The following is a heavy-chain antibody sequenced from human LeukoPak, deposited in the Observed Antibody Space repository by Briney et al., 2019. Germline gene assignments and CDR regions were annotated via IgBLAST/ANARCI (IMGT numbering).Heavy chain of an antibody. CDR3: ASGGYNYVIVDGY. CDR1: GGTFSNYA. D-gene: IGHD5-18*01. CDR2: IIPNSGGT. Sequence: GASVKVSCKASGGTFSNYAISWVRQAPGQGLEWMGGIIPNSGGTNYAEKFQGRVTMTRDTSISTAYMELYRLRSDDTAVYYCASGGYNYVIVDGYWGQGTLVTVSS. V-gene: IGHV1-2*02. J-gene: IGHJ4*02.